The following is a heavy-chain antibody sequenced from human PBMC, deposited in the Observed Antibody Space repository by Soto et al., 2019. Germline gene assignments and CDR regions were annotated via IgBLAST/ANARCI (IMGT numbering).Heavy chain of an antibody. CDR3: ARGYFIAAAGTSHWFDP. CDR1: GGSSSSRNW. CDR2: IYHSGST. J-gene: IGHJ5*02. Sequence: SETLSLTCAVSGGSSSSRNWWSWFRQPPGKGLEWIGEIYHSGSTNYNPSLKSRVTISVDKSKNQFSLKLSSVTAADTAVYYCARGYFIAAAGTSHWFDPWGQRTLVTVSS. V-gene: IGHV4-4*02. D-gene: IGHD6-13*01.